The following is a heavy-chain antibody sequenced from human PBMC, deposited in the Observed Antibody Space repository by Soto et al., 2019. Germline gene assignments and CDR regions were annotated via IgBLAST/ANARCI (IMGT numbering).Heavy chain of an antibody. V-gene: IGHV1-69*13. CDR3: ARDPRALRSDWFDY. Sequence: GASVKVSCKASGGTFSSYAISWVRQAPGQGLEWMGGIIPIFGTANYAQKFQGRVTITADESTSTAYMELSSLRSEDTAVYYCARDPRALRSDWFDYWGQGTLVTVSS. CDR2: IIPIFGTA. D-gene: IGHD3-3*01. J-gene: IGHJ5*01. CDR1: GGTFSSYA.